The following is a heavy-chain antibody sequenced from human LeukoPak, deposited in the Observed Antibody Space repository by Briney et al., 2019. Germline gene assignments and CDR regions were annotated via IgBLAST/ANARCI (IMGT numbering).Heavy chain of an antibody. V-gene: IGHV3-30*04. Sequence: GGSLRLSCAASGFTFSSYAMHWVRQAPGKGREWVAVISYDVSNKYYADSVKGRFTISRDNSKNTLYLQMNSLRAEDTAVYYCAKTIAVAGTGFDYWGQGTLVTVSS. CDR1: GFTFSSYA. CDR2: ISYDVSNK. J-gene: IGHJ4*02. D-gene: IGHD6-19*01. CDR3: AKTIAVAGTGFDY.